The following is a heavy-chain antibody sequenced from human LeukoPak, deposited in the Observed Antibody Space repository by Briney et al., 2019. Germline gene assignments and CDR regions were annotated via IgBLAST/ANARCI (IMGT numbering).Heavy chain of an antibody. CDR3: VREGEGPLSKDFDY. D-gene: IGHD3-9*01. J-gene: IGHJ6*04. CDR1: GFTFTDHY. V-gene: IGHV1-2*02. CDR2: IGPHSTFT. Sequence: ASVKVSCKSSGFTFTDHYIHWVRQGPGQGLEWMGYIGPHSTFTSSPQEFQGRVTMTRDASMSTAYMELTRLTSDDTAVYYCVREGEGPLSKDFDYWGKGTTVTVSS.